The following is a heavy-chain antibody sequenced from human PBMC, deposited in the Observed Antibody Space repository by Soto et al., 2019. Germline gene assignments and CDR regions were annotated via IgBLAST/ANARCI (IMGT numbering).Heavy chain of an antibody. J-gene: IGHJ6*02. Sequence: QVQLVQSGAEVKKPGSSVKVSCKASGGTFSSYTISWVRQAPGQGLEWMGRIIPILGIANYAQKFQGRVTITADKSTSTAYMELSSLRSEDTAVYYCARTNPPDGSGRTPYYYYGMDVWGQGTTVTVSS. V-gene: IGHV1-69*02. CDR2: IIPILGIA. D-gene: IGHD3-10*01. CDR1: GGTFSSYT. CDR3: ARTNPPDGSGRTPYYYYGMDV.